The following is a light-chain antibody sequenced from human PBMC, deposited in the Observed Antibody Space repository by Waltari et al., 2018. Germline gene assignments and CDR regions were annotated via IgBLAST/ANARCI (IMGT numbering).Light chain of an antibody. J-gene: IGKJ2*01. Sequence: EIVLTQSPGTLSLSPGERATLSCRASQSVSNSYLAWYQQKPGQAPRLLIYGASSRATGIPDRFSGSGSGTDFTLTISRLEPEDFAVYYCQQDGSSPPRYTFGQGTKLEIK. CDR3: QQDGSSPPRYT. CDR2: GAS. V-gene: IGKV3-20*01. CDR1: QSVSNSY.